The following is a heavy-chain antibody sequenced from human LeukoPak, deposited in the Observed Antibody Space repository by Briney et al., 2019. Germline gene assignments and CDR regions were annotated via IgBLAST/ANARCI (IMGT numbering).Heavy chain of an antibody. D-gene: IGHD2-15*01. Sequence: ASVKVSCKASGYTFTSYGISWVRQAPGQGLEWMGWISAYNGNTNYAQKLQGRVTMTTDTSTSTAHMELRSLRSDDTAVYYCARDPVVVVVAAPNWFDPWGQGTLVTVSS. CDR1: GYTFTSYG. J-gene: IGHJ5*02. CDR3: ARDPVVVVVAAPNWFDP. V-gene: IGHV1-18*01. CDR2: ISAYNGNT.